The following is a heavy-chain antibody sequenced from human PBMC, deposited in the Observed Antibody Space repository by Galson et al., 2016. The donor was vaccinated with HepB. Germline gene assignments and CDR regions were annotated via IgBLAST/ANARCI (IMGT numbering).Heavy chain of an antibody. Sequence: SLRLSCAASGFILSNYVLHWVRQAPAKGLEWVAVISYDGTNKYYADPVKGRFTVSRDDSKNIVYLQMNSLRTEDTAMYFCARALTGIVATGGHWGQGTQVTVSS. J-gene: IGHJ4*02. CDR1: GFILSNYV. V-gene: IGHV3-30*04. CDR3: ARALTGIVATGGH. CDR2: ISYDGTNK. D-gene: IGHD1-14*01.